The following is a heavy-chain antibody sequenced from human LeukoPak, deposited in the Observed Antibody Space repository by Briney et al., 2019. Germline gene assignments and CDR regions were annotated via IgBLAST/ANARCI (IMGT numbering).Heavy chain of an antibody. CDR2: IKQDGSEK. V-gene: IGHV3-7*01. CDR3: ARGGYCTNGVCYGWFDP. D-gene: IGHD2-8*01. J-gene: IGHJ5*02. Sequence: GGSLRLSCAASGFTFSSYWMSWVRQAPGKGLEWVANIKQDGSEKYYVDSVKGRFTISRDNAKTSLYLQMNRLRTEDTAVYYCARGGYCTNGVCYGWFDPWGQGTLVTVSS. CDR1: GFTFSSYW.